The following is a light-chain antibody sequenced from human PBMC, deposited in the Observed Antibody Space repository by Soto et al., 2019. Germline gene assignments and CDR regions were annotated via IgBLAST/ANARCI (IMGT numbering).Light chain of an antibody. CDR1: QSVSSY. CDR3: QRRSNWPPYT. V-gene: IGKV3-11*01. CDR2: DAS. J-gene: IGKJ2*01. Sequence: EIVLTQSPAALSLSPGERATLSGRASQSVSSYLAWYQQKAGQAPRLPIYDASNRATGIPARFSGSGSGTDFTLTISSLEPEDFAVYYCQRRSNWPPYTFGQGTKLEIK.